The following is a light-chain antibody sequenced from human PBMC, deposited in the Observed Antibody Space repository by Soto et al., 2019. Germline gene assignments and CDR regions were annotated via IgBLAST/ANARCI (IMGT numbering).Light chain of an antibody. V-gene: IGKV1-39*01. J-gene: IGKJ1*01. CDR2: AVS. CDR3: QQSYRAPRT. Sequence: DIPMTQSPSSLSASVGDRVTITCRASQRISSYLNWYQQKPGKSPKILIYAVSNLQSRVPSRFSGSGSGTAFTLTISTLQPEDFATYYCQQSYRAPRTFGQGTKVEIK. CDR1: QRISSY.